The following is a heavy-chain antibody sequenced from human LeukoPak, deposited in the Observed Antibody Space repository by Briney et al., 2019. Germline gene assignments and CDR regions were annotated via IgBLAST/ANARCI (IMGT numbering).Heavy chain of an antibody. CDR2: IKQDGSEK. D-gene: IGHD2-2*01. CDR1: GFTFSSYW. J-gene: IGHJ6*02. Sequence: PGGSLRLSCAASGFTFSSYWMSWVRQAPGKGLEWVANIKQDGSEKYYVDSVKGRFTISRDNAKNSLYLQMNSLRAEDTAVYYCARGQLLFDYYYGMDAWGQGTTVTVSS. CDR3: ARGQLLFDYYYGMDA. V-gene: IGHV3-7*01.